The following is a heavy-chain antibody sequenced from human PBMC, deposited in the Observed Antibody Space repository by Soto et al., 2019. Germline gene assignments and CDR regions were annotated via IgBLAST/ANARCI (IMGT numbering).Heavy chain of an antibody. CDR3: GGGSSGPGWFDP. CDR1: GFTFSSYS. D-gene: IGHD3-22*01. Sequence: GGSLRLSCAASGFTFSSYSMNWVRQAPGKGLEWVSYISSSSSTIYYADSVKGRFTISRDNAKNSLYLQMNSLRDEDTAVYYCGGGSSGPGWFDPWGQGTLVTVSS. J-gene: IGHJ5*02. CDR2: ISSSSSTI. V-gene: IGHV3-48*02.